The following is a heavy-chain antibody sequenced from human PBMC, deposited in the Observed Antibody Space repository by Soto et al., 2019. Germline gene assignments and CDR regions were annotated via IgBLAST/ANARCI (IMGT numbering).Heavy chain of an antibody. CDR2: IYYSGST. D-gene: IGHD6-19*01. V-gene: IGHV4-31*03. Sequence: QVQLQESRPGLVKPSQTLSLTCTVSGGSISSGGYYWSWIRQHPGKGLEWIGYIYYSGSTYYNPSLKSRVTISVDTSKNQFSLKLSSVTAADTAVYYCARGTTRSSSGWVPRGNWFDPWGQGTLVTVSS. J-gene: IGHJ5*02. CDR1: GGSISSGGYY. CDR3: ARGTTRSSSGWVPRGNWFDP.